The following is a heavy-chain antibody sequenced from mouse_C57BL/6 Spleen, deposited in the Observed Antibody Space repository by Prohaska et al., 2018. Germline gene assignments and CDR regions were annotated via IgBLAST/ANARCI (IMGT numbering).Heavy chain of an antibody. CDR2: IDPSDSYT. D-gene: IGHD2-4*01. CDR1: GYTFTSYW. CDR3: ARNYDHFDY. J-gene: IGHJ2*01. V-gene: IGHV1-50*01. Sequence: QVQLQQPGAELVKPGASVKLSCKASGYTFTSYWMQWVKQRPGQGLEWIGEIDPSDSYTNYNQKFKGKATLTVDTSSSTAYMQLSSLTSEDSAVYYCARNYDHFDYWGQGTTLTVSS.